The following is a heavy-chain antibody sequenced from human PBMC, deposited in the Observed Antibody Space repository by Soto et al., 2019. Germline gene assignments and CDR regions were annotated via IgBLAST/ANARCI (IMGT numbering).Heavy chain of an antibody. D-gene: IGHD3-9*01. CDR2: IIPNSGGT. Sequence: GASVKVSCKASGDTFSSYAISWVRQAPGQGLEWMGWIIPNSGGTNYAQKFQGWVTMTRDTSISTAYMELSRLRSDDTAVYYCARGTRYFDWYDYWGQGTLVTVSS. J-gene: IGHJ4*02. CDR1: GDTFSSYA. CDR3: ARGTRYFDWYDY. V-gene: IGHV1-2*04.